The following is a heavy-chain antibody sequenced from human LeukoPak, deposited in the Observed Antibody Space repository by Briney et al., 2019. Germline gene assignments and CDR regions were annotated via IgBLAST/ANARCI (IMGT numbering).Heavy chain of an antibody. CDR2: IKSNADGGTR. J-gene: IGHJ6*02. Sequence: GGSPRLSCAASGFIFSNAWMRWVRQAPGKGLEWVGRIKSNADGGTRDYAAPVKGRVTISRDDSKNTLYLEMNSLKTEDTAVYYCTTDLSTDYYHYGMDVWGQGTTVTVSS. CDR3: TTDLSTDYYHYGMDV. CDR1: GFIFSNAW. V-gene: IGHV3-15*01. D-gene: IGHD4-11*01.